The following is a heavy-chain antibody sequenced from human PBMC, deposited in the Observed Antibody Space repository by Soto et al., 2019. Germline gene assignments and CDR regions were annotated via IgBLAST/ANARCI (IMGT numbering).Heavy chain of an antibody. CDR3: AGGRGWESDL. V-gene: IGHV3-7*05. Sequence: EVQLVESGGGLVQPGGSLRLSCAASCCTFGDYWMNWVRQAPGKGLEWVANIPQDGSEKNYVDSVKGRFTISRDNARNSLYLQMNSLRVADTAVYFCAGGRGWESDLWGPGTHVTVSS. J-gene: IGHJ5*02. CDR1: CCTFGDYW. CDR2: IPQDGSEK. D-gene: IGHD6-19*01.